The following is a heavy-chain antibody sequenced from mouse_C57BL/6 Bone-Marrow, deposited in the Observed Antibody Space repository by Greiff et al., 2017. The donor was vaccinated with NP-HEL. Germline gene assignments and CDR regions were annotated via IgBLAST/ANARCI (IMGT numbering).Heavy chain of an antibody. D-gene: IGHD1-1*01. CDR2: INPGSGGT. J-gene: IGHJ2*01. CDR1: GYAFTNYL. CDR3: ARRGIYYGSSEDY. V-gene: IGHV1-54*01. Sequence: VMLVESGAELVRPGTSVKVSCKASGYAFTNYLIEWVKQRPGQGLEWIGVINPGSGGTNYNEKFKGKATLTADKSSSTAYMQLSSLTSEDSAVYFCARRGIYYGSSEDYWGQGTTLTVSS.